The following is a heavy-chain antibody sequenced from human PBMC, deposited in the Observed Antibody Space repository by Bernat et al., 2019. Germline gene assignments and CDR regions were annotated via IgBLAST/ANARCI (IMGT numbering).Heavy chain of an antibody. J-gene: IGHJ4*02. CDR2: IPYDGGNK. V-gene: IGHV3-30*03. D-gene: IGHD6-13*01. Sequence: QVQLVESGGGVVQPGRSLRLSCAASGFTFSSYGMHWVRQAPGKGLEWVAVIPYDGGNKYYADSVKDRFTISRDNSKNTLYLQMNSLRIEDTAVYYCARERDSSNWYGGGFGYWSQGTLVTVSS. CDR3: ARERDSSNWYGGGFGY. CDR1: GFTFSSYG.